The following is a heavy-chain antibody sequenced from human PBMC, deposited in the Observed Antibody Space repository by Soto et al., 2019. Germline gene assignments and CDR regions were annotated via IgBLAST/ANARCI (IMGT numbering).Heavy chain of an antibody. CDR3: ARDYNGIYGDYANNWFDP. CDR1: GGSISSGGYY. V-gene: IGHV4-31*03. J-gene: IGHJ5*02. D-gene: IGHD4-17*01. CDR2: IYYSGST. Sequence: QVQLQESGPGLVKPSQTLSLTCTVSGGSISSGGYYWSWIRQHPGKGLEWIGYIYYSGSTYYNPSLKSRVTISVDTSKNQSSLKLSSVTAADTAVYYGARDYNGIYGDYANNWFDPWGQGTLVTVSS.